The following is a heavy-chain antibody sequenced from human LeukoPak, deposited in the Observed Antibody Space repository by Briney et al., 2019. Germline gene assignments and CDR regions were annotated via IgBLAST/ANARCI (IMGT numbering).Heavy chain of an antibody. CDR3: ARARRSSHAFDI. Sequence: SETLSLTCTVSGGSISSYYWSWIRQPPGRGLEWIGYVYYSGTTNYNPSLESRVTISVDTSRNQFSLKLSSVTAADTAVYYCARARRSSHAFDIWGQGTMVTVSS. V-gene: IGHV4-59*01. J-gene: IGHJ3*02. CDR2: VYYSGTT. CDR1: GGSISSYY.